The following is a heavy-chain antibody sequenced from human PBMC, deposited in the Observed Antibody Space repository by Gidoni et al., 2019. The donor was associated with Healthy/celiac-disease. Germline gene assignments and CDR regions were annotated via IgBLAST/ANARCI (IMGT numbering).Heavy chain of an antibody. Sequence: QLQLQESGPGLVKPSETLSLTCTVPRYSISSGYYWGWIRQPPGKGLEWIGSIYHSGSTYYSPSLKSRGTISVDTSKNQCSLKLSSVTAADTAVYYCARGVRQALDYWGQGTLVTVSS. J-gene: IGHJ4*02. CDR3: ARGVRQALDY. CDR2: IYHSGST. V-gene: IGHV4-38-2*02. CDR1: RYSISSGYY.